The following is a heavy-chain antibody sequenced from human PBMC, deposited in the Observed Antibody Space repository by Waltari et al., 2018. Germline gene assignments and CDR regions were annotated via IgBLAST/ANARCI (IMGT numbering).Heavy chain of an antibody. D-gene: IGHD2-21*01. Sequence: QLQLQESGPGLVTPSETLSLTCPVSGDSLPSDIYSWGWIRQPPGQGLEWIATIAYRGATYYSPSLKSRVTISIDTSKNQFSLKVTSVTAADTAVYYCARQGYCGGDCYSDTWGQGTLVTVSP. CDR2: IAYRGAT. CDR1: GDSLPSDIYS. CDR3: ARQGYCGGDCYSDT. J-gene: IGHJ5*02. V-gene: IGHV4-39*01.